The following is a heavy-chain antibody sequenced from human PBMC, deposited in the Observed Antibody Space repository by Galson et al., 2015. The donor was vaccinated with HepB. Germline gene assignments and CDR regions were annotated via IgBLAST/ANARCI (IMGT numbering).Heavy chain of an antibody. Sequence: SLRLSCAASGFTFSSYWMTWVRQAPGKGLEWVANIKQDGSEKYYVDSVKGRFTISRDNAKNSLYLQMNSLRAEDTAVYYCARERYYSQFDYWGQGTLVTVSS. CDR2: IKQDGSEK. V-gene: IGHV3-7*01. CDR3: ARERYYSQFDY. J-gene: IGHJ4*02. D-gene: IGHD4-11*01. CDR1: GFTFSSYW.